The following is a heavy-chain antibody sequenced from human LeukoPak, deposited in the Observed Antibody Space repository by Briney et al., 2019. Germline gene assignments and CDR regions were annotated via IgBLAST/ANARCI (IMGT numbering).Heavy chain of an antibody. D-gene: IGHD2-15*01. J-gene: IGHJ6*03. Sequence: ASVKVSCKASGGTFSSYAISWVRQAPGQGHEWMGGIIPIFGTANYAQKFQGRVTITADESTSTAYMELSSLRSEDTAVYYCAGTAGPGGYCSGGSCYYYYMDVWGKGTTVTVSS. V-gene: IGHV1-69*01. CDR3: AGTAGPGGYCSGGSCYYYYMDV. CDR2: IIPIFGTA. CDR1: GGTFSSYA.